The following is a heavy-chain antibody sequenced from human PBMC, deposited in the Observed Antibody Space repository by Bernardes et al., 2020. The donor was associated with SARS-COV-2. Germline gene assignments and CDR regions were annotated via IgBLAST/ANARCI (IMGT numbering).Heavy chain of an antibody. J-gene: IGHJ6*04. CDR1: GYTLTELS. CDR2: FDPEDGET. V-gene: IGHV1-24*01. D-gene: IGHD3-3*01. CDR3: ATLAWDGVWSGYYV. Sequence: ASVKVSCKVSGYTLTELSMHWVRQAPGKGLEWMGGFDPEDGETIYAQKFQGRVTMTEDTSTDTAYMELSSLRSEDTAVYYCATLAWDGVWSGYYVWGKGTTVTVSS.